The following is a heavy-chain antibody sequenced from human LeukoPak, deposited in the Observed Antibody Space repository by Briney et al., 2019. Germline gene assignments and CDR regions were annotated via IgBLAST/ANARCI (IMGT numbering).Heavy chain of an antibody. CDR3: ARGPLYGDSGY. CDR1: GFTVGSNY. D-gene: IGHD3-3*01. CDR2: IYSGGST. V-gene: IGHV3-53*01. Sequence: GGSLRLSCAASGFTVGSNYMNWVRQAPGKGLEWVSVIYSGGSTYYADSVKGRFTISRDNSKNTLYLQMNSLRAEDTAVYYCARGPLYGDSGYWGQGTLVTVSS. J-gene: IGHJ4*02.